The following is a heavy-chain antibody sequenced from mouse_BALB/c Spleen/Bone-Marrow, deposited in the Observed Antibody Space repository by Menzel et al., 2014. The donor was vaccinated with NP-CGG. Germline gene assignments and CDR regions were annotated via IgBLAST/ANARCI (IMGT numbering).Heavy chain of an antibody. CDR3: ARRANWGAMDY. Sequence: EVQLVESGGGLVQPGGSRKLSCAASGFTFSSFGMHWVRQAPEKGLEWVAYISRGSSTIYYADTVKGRFTISRDNPKNTVFLQLPSLRSEDTAMYYCARRANWGAMDYWGPGTSVTVSS. CDR1: GFTFSSFG. V-gene: IGHV5-17*02. J-gene: IGHJ4*01. D-gene: IGHD4-1*01. CDR2: ISRGSSTI.